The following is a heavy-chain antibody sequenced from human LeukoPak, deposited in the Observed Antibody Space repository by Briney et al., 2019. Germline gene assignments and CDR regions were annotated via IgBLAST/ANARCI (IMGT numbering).Heavy chain of an antibody. D-gene: IGHD3-10*01. V-gene: IGHV1-3*03. CDR1: GYTFTSYA. J-gene: IGHJ4*02. CDR2: INAGNGNT. CDR3: ARVSGAMWFGELLYIDY. Sequence: ALVKVSCKASGYTFTSYAMHWVRQAPGQRLEWMGWINAGNGNTKYSQEFQGRVTITRDTSASTAYMELSSLRSEDMAVYYCARVSGAMWFGELLYIDYWGQGTLVTVSS.